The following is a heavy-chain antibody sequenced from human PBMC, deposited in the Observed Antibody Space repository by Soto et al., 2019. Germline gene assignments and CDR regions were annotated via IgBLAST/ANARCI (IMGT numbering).Heavy chain of an antibody. V-gene: IGHV3-15*07. D-gene: IGHD3-10*01. CDR1: GFTFSNAW. CDR3: TTDSPHYGSGTQASYGMDV. CDR2: IKSKTDGGTT. J-gene: IGHJ6*02. Sequence: GGSLRLSCAASGFTFSNAWMNWVRQAPGKGLEWVGRIKSKTDGGTTDYAAPVKGRFTISRDDSKNTLYLQMNSLKTEDTAVYYCTTDSPHYGSGTQASYGMDVWGQGTTVTVSS.